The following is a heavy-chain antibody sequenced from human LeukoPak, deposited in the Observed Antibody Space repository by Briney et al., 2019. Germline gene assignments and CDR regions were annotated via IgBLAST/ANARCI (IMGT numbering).Heavy chain of an antibody. CDR2: KSYDGSIE. CDR1: GFTFSGYG. V-gene: IGHV3-30*18. D-gene: IGHD6-13*01. J-gene: IGHJ6*02. CDR3: AKDRSSSRFYYYYGMDV. Sequence: PGRSLRLSCAASGFTFSGYGMHWVRQAPGKGLEWVAVKSYDGSIEYYAESVKGRFTISRDNSKSTVYLQMNSLRAEDTAVFYCAKDRSSSRFYYYYGMDVWGQGTTVTVSS.